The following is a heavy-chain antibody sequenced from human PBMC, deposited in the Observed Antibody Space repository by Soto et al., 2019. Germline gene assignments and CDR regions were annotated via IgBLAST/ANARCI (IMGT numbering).Heavy chain of an antibody. D-gene: IGHD3-10*01. J-gene: IGHJ4*02. CDR1: GFTVDDYT. CDR3: AKAIPPGSYYSAIDY. Sequence: EVQVVESGGGLVKPGRSLRLYCETSGFTVDDYTIDWVRRAPGKGLEWVSGIRWNSDTIVYADSVKGRFTISRDSAKKSVHLQMNSLRAEDTAFYYCAKAIPPGSYYSAIDYWGQGTLVTVSS. V-gene: IGHV3-9*01. CDR2: IRWNSDTI.